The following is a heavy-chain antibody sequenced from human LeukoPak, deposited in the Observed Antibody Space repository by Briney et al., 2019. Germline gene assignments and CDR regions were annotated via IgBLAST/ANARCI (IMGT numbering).Heavy chain of an antibody. Sequence: ASVKVSCKASGYTFTSYGISWVRQAPGQGLEWKGWISAYNGNTNYAQKLQGRVTMTTDASTSTAYMELRSLRSDDTAVYYCARDSLRDCSGGSCYPGVWGQGTLVTVSS. CDR2: ISAYNGNT. CDR3: ARDSLRDCSGGSCYPGV. J-gene: IGHJ4*02. V-gene: IGHV1-18*01. CDR1: GYTFTSYG. D-gene: IGHD2-15*01.